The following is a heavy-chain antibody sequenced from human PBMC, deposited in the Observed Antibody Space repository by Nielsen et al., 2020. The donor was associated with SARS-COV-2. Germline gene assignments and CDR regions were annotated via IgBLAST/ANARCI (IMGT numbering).Heavy chain of an antibody. J-gene: IGHJ6*02. Sequence: ASVKVSCKASGYTFTSYYMHWVRQAPGQGLEWMGIINPSGGSTSYAQKFQGRVTMTRDTSTSTVYMELSSLRSEDTAMYYCARIYDSSGYSYYYYGMDVWGQGTTVTVSS. CDR2: INPSGGST. CDR3: ARIYDSSGYSYYYYGMDV. D-gene: IGHD3-22*01. V-gene: IGHV1-46*01. CDR1: GYTFTSYY.